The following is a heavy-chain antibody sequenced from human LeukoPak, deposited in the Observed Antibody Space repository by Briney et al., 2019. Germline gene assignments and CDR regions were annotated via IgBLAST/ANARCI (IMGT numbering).Heavy chain of an antibody. V-gene: IGHV3-30*02. D-gene: IGHD3-16*01. Sequence: GGTLRLSCAASGFTFSSYGMSWVRQAPGKGLEWVAFIRYDGSNKYYADSVKGRFTISRDNSKNTLYLQMNSLRAEDTAVYCCAKAGLRLGEFPDYWGQGTLVTVSS. CDR3: AKAGLRLGEFPDY. CDR2: IRYDGSNK. CDR1: GFTFSSYG. J-gene: IGHJ4*02.